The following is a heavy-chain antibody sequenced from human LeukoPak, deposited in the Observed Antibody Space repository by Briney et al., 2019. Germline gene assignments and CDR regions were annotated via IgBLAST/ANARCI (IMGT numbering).Heavy chain of an antibody. Sequence: GGSLRLSCAASGFTFSSYWMHWVRQAPGKGLVWVSRINSDGSSTSYADSVKGRFTISRDNAKNTLYLQMNSLRAEDKAVYYCAREDLIAAPGNFDYWGQGTLVTLSS. CDR3: AREDLIAAPGNFDY. D-gene: IGHD6-13*01. CDR1: GFTFSSYW. V-gene: IGHV3-74*01. CDR2: INSDGSST. J-gene: IGHJ4*02.